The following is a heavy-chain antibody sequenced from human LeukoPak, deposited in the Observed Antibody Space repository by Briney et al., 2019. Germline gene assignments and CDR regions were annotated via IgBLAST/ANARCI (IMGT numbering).Heavy chain of an antibody. CDR1: GFTFSSYW. CDR2: IKQDGSEK. CDR3: ARETCSSSSCYTHYYHYMDV. Sequence: RGSLRLSCAASGFTFSSYWMSWVRQAPGKGLEWVASIKQDGSEKYYVDSVQGRFTISRDNAKNSLYLQMNSLRAEDTAVYYCARETCSSSSCYTHYYHYMDVWGKGTTVTVSS. D-gene: IGHD2-2*02. V-gene: IGHV3-7*01. J-gene: IGHJ6*03.